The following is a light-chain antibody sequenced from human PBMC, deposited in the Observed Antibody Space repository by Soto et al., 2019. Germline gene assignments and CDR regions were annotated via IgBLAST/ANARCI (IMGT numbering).Light chain of an antibody. J-gene: IGKJ2*01. CDR2: WAT. CDR3: QQYLNTPYT. Sequence: DIVMTQSPDSLAVSLGERATINCKSSQSVLYSSNNKNYLAWYQQKPRQPPKLLIFWATTRESGVPHRFSGSGARTEFPLPFSILQAEDLAVYNFQQYLNTPYTFGQGTNLEIK. CDR1: QSVLYSSNNKNY. V-gene: IGKV4-1*01.